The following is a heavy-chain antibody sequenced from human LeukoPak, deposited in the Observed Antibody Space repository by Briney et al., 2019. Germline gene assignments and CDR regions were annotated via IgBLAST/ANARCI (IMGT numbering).Heavy chain of an antibody. CDR1: GITVSDNY. V-gene: IGHV3-66*01. CDR3: AREDRITMVQGEINWFDP. D-gene: IGHD3-10*01. Sequence: GGSLRLSCAASGITVSDNYMSWVRQAPGKGLEWVSVLYYGISTYLPDSVKGRFTISRDNSKNTLYLQMNSLRAEDTAVYYCAREDRITMVQGEINWFDPWGQGTLVTVSS. CDR2: LYYGIST. J-gene: IGHJ5*02.